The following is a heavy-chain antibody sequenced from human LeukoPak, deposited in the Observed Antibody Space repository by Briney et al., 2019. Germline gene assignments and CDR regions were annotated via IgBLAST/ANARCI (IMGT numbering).Heavy chain of an antibody. J-gene: IGHJ4*02. CDR1: GFTFSSYG. CDR2: IRYDGSNK. Sequence: GGSLRLSCAASGFTFSSYGMHWVRQAPGKGLEWVAFIRYDGSNKYYADSVKGRFTISRDNSKNTLYLQMNSLRAEDTAVYYCAKGRDMVRGVKPSGPLDYWGQGTLVTVSS. D-gene: IGHD3-10*01. CDR3: AKGRDMVRGVKPSGPLDY. V-gene: IGHV3-30*02.